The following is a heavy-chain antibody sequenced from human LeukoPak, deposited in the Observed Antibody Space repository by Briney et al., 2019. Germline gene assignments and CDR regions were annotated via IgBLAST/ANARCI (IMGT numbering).Heavy chain of an antibody. D-gene: IGHD3-10*01. Sequence: GGSLRLSCAASGFTFSSSGIHWVRQAPGKGLEWVAVISYDGNNKHYVDSVKGRFTISRDNSKNTLFLQMNSLRADDTAVYYCAKGGSGYYGSGSYYYYYHMDVWGKGTTVTVS. V-gene: IGHV3-30*18. CDR3: AKGGSGYYGSGSYYYYYHMDV. CDR1: GFTFSSSG. J-gene: IGHJ6*03. CDR2: ISYDGNNK.